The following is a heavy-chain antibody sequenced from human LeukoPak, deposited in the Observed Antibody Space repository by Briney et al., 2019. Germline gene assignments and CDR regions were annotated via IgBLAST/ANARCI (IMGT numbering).Heavy chain of an antibody. Sequence: PGESLRLSCAASGFTFSSYAMSWVRQAPGKGLEWVSAISGSGGSTYYADSVKGRFTISRDNSKNTLYLQMNSLRAEDTAVYYCAKDRVLGYYYDSSGYVDYWGQGTLVTVSS. CDR2: ISGSGGST. CDR3: AKDRVLGYYYDSSGYVDY. V-gene: IGHV3-23*01. J-gene: IGHJ4*02. D-gene: IGHD3-22*01. CDR1: GFTFSSYA.